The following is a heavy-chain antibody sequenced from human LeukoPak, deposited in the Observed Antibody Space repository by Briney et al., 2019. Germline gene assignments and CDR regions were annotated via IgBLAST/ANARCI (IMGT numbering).Heavy chain of an antibody. CDR3: AGDSYGLAY. D-gene: IGHD3-10*01. J-gene: IGHJ4*02. Sequence: GGSLRLSCAASGFTFSSYEMSWVRQAPGKGLEWVSFISGSGNTIYYADSVKGRFTISRDNAKNSLFLQMNSLRAEDTALYYCAGDSYGLAYWGQGTLVTVSS. CDR1: GFTFSSYE. CDR2: ISGSGNTI. V-gene: IGHV3-48*03.